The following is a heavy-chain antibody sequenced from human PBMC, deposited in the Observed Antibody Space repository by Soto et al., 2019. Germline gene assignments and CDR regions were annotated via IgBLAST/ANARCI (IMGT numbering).Heavy chain of an antibody. Sequence: PGGSLRLSCAASGFTFSSYAMHWVRQAPGKGLEWVAVISYDGSNKYYADSVKGRFTISRDNSKNTLYLQMNSLRAEDTAVYYCARVLDLIRSSGYYLPGPLWGQGTLVTVSS. CDR2: ISYDGSNK. D-gene: IGHD3-22*01. V-gene: IGHV3-30-3*01. CDR3: ARVLDLIRSSGYYLPGPL. CDR1: GFTFSSYA. J-gene: IGHJ4*02.